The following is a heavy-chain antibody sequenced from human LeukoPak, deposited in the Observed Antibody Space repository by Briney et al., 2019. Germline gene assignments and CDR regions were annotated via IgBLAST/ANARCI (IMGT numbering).Heavy chain of an antibody. V-gene: IGHV4-34*01. Sequence: SETLSLTCAVYGGSFSGYYWSWIRQPPGKGLEWIGEINHSGSTNYNPSLKSRVTISVDTSKNQFSLKLSSVTAADTAVYYCARGSPQYSSSWYRTFSRTEYFQHWGQGTLVTVSS. CDR1: GGSFSGYY. CDR2: INHSGST. J-gene: IGHJ1*01. D-gene: IGHD6-13*01. CDR3: ARGSPQYSSSWYRTFSRTEYFQH.